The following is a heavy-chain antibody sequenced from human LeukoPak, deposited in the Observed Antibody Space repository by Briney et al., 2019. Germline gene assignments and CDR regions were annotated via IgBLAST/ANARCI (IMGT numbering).Heavy chain of an antibody. D-gene: IGHD4-17*01. CDR3: AKDTVELWQYYFDY. CDR1: GFTFSYYT. Sequence: GGSLRLSCAASGFTFSYYTMYWVRQAPGKGLEWVSIIGISGGGIHYADSVKGRFTISRDNSKNTLYLQMNSLRAEDTAVYYCAKDTVELWQYYFDYWGQGTLVTVSS. J-gene: IGHJ4*02. CDR2: IGISGGGI. V-gene: IGHV3-23*01.